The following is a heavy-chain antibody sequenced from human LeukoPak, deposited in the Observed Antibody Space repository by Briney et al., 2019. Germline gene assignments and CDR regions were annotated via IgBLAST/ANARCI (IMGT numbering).Heavy chain of an antibody. CDR3: AELGITMIGGV. D-gene: IGHD3-10*02. CDR1: GFKFDDYG. CDR2: ITWNAART. J-gene: IGHJ6*04. Sequence: GGSLRLSCVTSGFKFDDYGMSWVRQAPGKGPEWISGITWNAARTDYADSVKGRFTISRDNAKNSLYLQMNSLRAEDTAVYYCAELGITMIGGVWGKGTTVTISS. V-gene: IGHV3-20*04.